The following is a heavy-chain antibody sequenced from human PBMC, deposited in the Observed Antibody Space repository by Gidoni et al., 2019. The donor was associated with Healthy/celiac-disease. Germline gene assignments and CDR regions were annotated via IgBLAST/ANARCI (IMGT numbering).Heavy chain of an antibody. V-gene: IGHV3-43*01. D-gene: IGHD5-12*01. J-gene: IGHJ4*02. CDR3: AKDLRKDIVATIYDY. CDR1: GFTFDDYT. CDR2: ISWDGGST. Sequence: EVQLVESGGVVVQPGGYLRLSCAASGFTFDDYTMHWVRQAPGKGLEWVSLISWDGGSTYYADSVKGRFTISRDNSKNSLYLQMNSLRTEDTALYYCAKDLRKDIVATIYDYWGQGTLVTVSS.